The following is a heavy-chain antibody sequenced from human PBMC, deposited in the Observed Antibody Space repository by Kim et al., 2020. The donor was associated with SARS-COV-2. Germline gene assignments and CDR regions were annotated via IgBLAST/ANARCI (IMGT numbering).Heavy chain of an antibody. D-gene: IGHD3-16*01. J-gene: IGHJ4*02. V-gene: IGHV3-21*01. Sequence: YQYDADSVKGRFTISTDNAKNSLYLQMNSLRAEDTAMYYCATFPSRLAGNWGQGTLVTVSS. CDR3: ATFPSRLAGN. CDR2: YQ.